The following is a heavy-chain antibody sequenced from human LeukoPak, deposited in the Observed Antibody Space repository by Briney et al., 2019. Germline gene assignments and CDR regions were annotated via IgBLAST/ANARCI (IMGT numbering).Heavy chain of an antibody. D-gene: IGHD6-13*01. V-gene: IGHV4-4*07. J-gene: IGHJ6*03. Sequence: PSETLSLTCTVSGGSISSYYWSWIRQPAGKGLEWIGRIYTSGSTNYNPSLKSRVTMSVDTSKNQFSLKLSSVTAADTAVYYCARSYSSSWFRGDYYYMDVWGEGTTVTVSS. CDR3: ARSYSSSWFRGDYYYMDV. CDR2: IYTSGST. CDR1: GGSISSYY.